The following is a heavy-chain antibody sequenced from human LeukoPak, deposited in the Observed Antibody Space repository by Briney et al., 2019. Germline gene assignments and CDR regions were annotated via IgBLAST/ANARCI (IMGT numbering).Heavy chain of an antibody. D-gene: IGHD6-19*01. J-gene: IGHJ5*02. V-gene: IGHV3-53*01. CDR3: ARSVRYSSGWWVCWFDP. CDR1: GFTVSSNY. Sequence: GGSLRLSCAASGFTVSSNYMSWVRQAPGKGLEWVSVIYSGGSTYYADSVKGRFTISRDNSKNTLYLQMNSLRAEDAAVYYWARSVRYSSGWWVCWFDPWGQGTLVTVSS. CDR2: IYSGGST.